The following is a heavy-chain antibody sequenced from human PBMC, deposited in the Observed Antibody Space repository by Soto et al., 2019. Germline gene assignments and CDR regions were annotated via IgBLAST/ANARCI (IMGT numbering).Heavy chain of an antibody. V-gene: IGHV3-30*04. D-gene: IGHD5-18*01. J-gene: IGHJ4*02. CDR2: ISNDEHNV. CDR3: AKEKGKGSSSGYEY. CDR1: GFTFSSYA. Sequence: QVQLVESGGGVVQPGRSLRLSCTASGFTFSSYAMHWVRQPPGKGLAWVALISNDEHNVHYADSLKGRFTISRDNYKNTLFLEMHSLRPQDTAVYYCAKEKGKGSSSGYEYWGQGTLVTVSS.